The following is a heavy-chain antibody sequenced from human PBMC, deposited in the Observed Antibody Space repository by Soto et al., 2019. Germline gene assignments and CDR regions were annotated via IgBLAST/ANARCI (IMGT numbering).Heavy chain of an antibody. CDR3: ARDQLVAGTGYYYYGMDV. V-gene: IGHV3-30-3*01. D-gene: IGHD6-19*01. CDR2: ISYDGSNK. J-gene: IGHJ6*02. CDR1: GFTFSSYA. Sequence: GGSLRLSCAASGFTFSSYAMHWVRQAPGKGLEWVAVISYDGSNKYYADSVKGRFTISRDSSKNTLYLQMNSLRAEDTAVYYCARDQLVAGTGYYYYGMDVWGQGTTVTVSS.